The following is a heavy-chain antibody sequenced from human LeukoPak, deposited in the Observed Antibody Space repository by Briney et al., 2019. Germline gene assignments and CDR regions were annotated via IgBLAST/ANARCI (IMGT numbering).Heavy chain of an antibody. CDR1: GYTFTGYY. V-gene: IGHV1-2*02. J-gene: IGHJ4*02. D-gene: IGHD6-19*01. Sequence: ASVKVSCKASGYTFTGYYMHWVRQAPGQGLEWMGWINPNSGGTNYAQKFQGRVTMTRDTSISTAYMELSRLRSDDTAVYYCARGGRSSGWYYFDYWAREPRSPSPQ. CDR3: ARGGRSSGWYYFDY. CDR2: INPNSGGT.